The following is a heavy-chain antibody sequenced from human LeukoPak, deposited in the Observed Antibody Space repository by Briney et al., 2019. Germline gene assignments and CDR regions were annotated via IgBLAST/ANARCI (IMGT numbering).Heavy chain of an antibody. CDR3: ARALFRSPFDY. CDR2: ISAYNGNT. V-gene: IGHV1-18*01. CDR1: GYTFTSYG. J-gene: IGHJ4*02. Sequence: ASVKVSCKASGYTFTSYGISWVRQAPGQGLEWMGWISAYNGNTNYAQKLQGRVTMTTDTSTSTVYMELSSLRSEDTAVYYCARALFRSPFDYWGQGTLVTVSS. D-gene: IGHD1-26*01.